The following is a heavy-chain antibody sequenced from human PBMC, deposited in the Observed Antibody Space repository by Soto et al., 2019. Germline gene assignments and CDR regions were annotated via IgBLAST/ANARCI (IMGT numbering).Heavy chain of an antibody. CDR1: GFTFDDYT. CDR2: ISWDGGST. CDR3: AKDRELYYYGSGSYDY. Sequence: GGSLRLSCAASGFTFDDYTMHWVRQAPGKGLEWVSLISWDGGSTYYADSVKGRFTISRDNSKNSLYLQMNSLRTEDTALYYCAKDRELYYYGSGSYDYWGQGTLVTVSS. J-gene: IGHJ4*02. D-gene: IGHD3-10*01. V-gene: IGHV3-43*01.